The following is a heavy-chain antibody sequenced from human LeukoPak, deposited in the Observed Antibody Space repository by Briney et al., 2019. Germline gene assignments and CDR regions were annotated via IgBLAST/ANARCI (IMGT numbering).Heavy chain of an antibody. D-gene: IGHD4/OR15-4a*01. CDR2: IYSGTT. V-gene: IGHV3-53*01. Sequence: GGSLRLSCTVSGFSVSDNSMSWVRQAPGKGLEWVSFIYSGTTHYSDSVKGRFTISRDNSKNTLYLQMNSLRAEDTAVYYCARRAGAYSHPYDYWGQGTLVTVSS. CDR1: GFSVSDNS. J-gene: IGHJ4*02. CDR3: ARRAGAYSHPYDY.